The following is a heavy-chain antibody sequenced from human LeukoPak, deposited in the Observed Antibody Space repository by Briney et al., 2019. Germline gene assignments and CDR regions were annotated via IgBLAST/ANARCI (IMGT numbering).Heavy chain of an antibody. CDR1: GYTFSNYG. D-gene: IGHD2-2*01. Sequence: GASVKVSCKASGYTFSNYGINWARQATGQGLEWMGWMNPNSGNTGYAQKFQGRVTMTRNTSISTAYMELSSLRSEDTAVYYCARESLCSSTSCFNMDVWGQGTTVTVSS. J-gene: IGHJ6*02. CDR2: MNPNSGNT. CDR3: ARESLCSSTSCFNMDV. V-gene: IGHV1-8*02.